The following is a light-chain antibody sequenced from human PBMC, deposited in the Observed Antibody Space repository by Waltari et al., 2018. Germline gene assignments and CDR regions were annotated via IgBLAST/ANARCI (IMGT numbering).Light chain of an antibody. CDR1: TLGDRF. CDR2: QDT. Sequence: SYELTQPPSVSVSPGQTASITCSGHTLGDRFVSWYQQKPGQAPVLVIYQDTKRPSGISQQFSGSNSGNTATLSISGTQAVDEADYYCQAWDSSIAVFGPGTRVTVL. J-gene: IGLJ1*01. CDR3: QAWDSSIAV. V-gene: IGLV3-1*01.